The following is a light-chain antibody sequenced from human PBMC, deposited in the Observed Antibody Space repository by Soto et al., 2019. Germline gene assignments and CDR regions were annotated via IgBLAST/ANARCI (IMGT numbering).Light chain of an antibody. CDR2: GNS. CDR3: QSYDSSLNAYV. V-gene: IGLV1-40*01. J-gene: IGLJ1*01. Sequence: SVLTQPPPVSGAPGQRVTMSCTGGSSKIGAGYDVHWYQQLPGTAPKLLIYGNSNRPSGVPDRFSGSKSGTSASLAITGLQAEDEADYYCQSYDSSLNAYVFGTGTKVTVL. CDR1: SSKIGAGYD.